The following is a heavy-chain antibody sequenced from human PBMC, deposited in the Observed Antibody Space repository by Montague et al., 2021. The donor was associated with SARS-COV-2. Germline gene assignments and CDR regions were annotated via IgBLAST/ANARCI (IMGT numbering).Heavy chain of an antibody. Sequence: SETLSLTCTVSGDSISSYYWTWIRQPPGRGLEWIGYVFQSGHSNSNRSLKGRVTISVDTSRNQFYLKLSSVTAADTAVYYCARDSETAKYLEYWGHGALVTVSS. D-gene: IGHD2-2*01. CDR2: VFQSGHS. CDR1: GDSISSYY. J-gene: IGHJ4*01. CDR3: ARDSETAKYLEY. V-gene: IGHV4-59*01.